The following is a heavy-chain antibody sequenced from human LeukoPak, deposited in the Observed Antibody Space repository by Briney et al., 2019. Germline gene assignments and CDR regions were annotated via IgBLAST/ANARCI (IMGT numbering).Heavy chain of an antibody. V-gene: IGHV4-39*01. Sequence: SDTLSLICTVSGGSICRSSYFWGWIRQPPGKGLEWIGSIFYSGSTYYNPSLNSRVTISIDTSKSHFSLRLSSVTAADTAVYYCARQMNTVTADYWGQGTLVTVSS. J-gene: IGHJ4*02. CDR2: IFYSGST. CDR3: ARQMNTVTADY. CDR1: GGSICRSSYF. D-gene: IGHD4-17*01.